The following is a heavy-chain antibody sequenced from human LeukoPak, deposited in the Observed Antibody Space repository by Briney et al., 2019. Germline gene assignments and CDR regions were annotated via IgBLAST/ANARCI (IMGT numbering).Heavy chain of an antibody. Sequence: ASVKVSCKASGYTFTSYDVNWVRQATGQGLEWMGWMNPNSGNTGYAQKFQGRVTMTRNTSISTAYMELSSLRSEDTAVYYCARSQRLGYCSSTSCYWDYYYYMDVWGKGTTVTVSS. J-gene: IGHJ6*03. CDR1: GYTFTSYD. D-gene: IGHD2-2*03. CDR2: MNPNSGNT. CDR3: ARSQRLGYCSSTSCYWDYYYYMDV. V-gene: IGHV1-8*01.